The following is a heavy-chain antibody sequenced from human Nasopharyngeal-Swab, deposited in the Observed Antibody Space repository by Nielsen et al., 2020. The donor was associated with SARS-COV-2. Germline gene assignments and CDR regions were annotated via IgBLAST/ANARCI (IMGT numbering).Heavy chain of an antibody. J-gene: IGHJ6*02. Sequence: SETLSLTCTVSGGSISSYYWNWIRPPPGKGLEWIGYIYYSGSTNYNPSLKSRVTISVDTSKNQFSLKLSSVTAADTAVYYCARQDSWYYYYGMDVWGQGTTVTVSS. CDR3: ARQDSWYYYYGMDV. V-gene: IGHV4-59*08. CDR2: IYYSGST. CDR1: GGSISSYY.